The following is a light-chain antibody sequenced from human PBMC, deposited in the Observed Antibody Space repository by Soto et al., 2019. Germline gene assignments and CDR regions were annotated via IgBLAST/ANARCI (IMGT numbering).Light chain of an antibody. V-gene: IGKV1-27*01. Sequence: DIQMTQSPSSLSASVGDRVTITCRASQGISNYLAWYQQKPGKVPKLLIYAASTLQSGVPSRFSGSGSGTDFTLTISRLEPEDFAVYYCQQYGSSGTFGQGTKWIS. J-gene: IGKJ1*01. CDR2: AAS. CDR3: QQYGSSGT. CDR1: QGISNY.